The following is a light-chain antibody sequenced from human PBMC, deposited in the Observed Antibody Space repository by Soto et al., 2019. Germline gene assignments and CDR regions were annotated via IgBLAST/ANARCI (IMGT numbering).Light chain of an antibody. Sequence: DIQMTQSPSLLSASVGDRVTITCRASQDISSWLAWYQQKPGKDPKLLIYTASSLQSGVPSTFSGSGSGTDFTLTISSLQPEDFATYYCQQTNNYPITFGGGTKVEIK. CDR2: TAS. J-gene: IGKJ4*01. V-gene: IGKV1-12*01. CDR3: QQTNNYPIT. CDR1: QDISSW.